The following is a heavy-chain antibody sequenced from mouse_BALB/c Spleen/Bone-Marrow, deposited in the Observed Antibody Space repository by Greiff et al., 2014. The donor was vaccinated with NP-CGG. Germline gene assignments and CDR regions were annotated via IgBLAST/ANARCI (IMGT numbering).Heavy chain of an antibody. D-gene: IGHD1-1*01. CDR3: ARSACYGSSYGAMDY. Sequence: VKLMESGPELVKPGASVKISCTGSGYAFSSSWMNWVKQRPGQGLEWIGRIYPGDGDTNSNGRFKGKATLTADRSSNTAYMQLSSLTSVDSAVYFCARSACYGSSYGAMDYWGQGTSVTVSS. CDR2: IYPGDGDT. J-gene: IGHJ4*01. V-gene: IGHV1-82*01. CDR1: GYAFSSSW.